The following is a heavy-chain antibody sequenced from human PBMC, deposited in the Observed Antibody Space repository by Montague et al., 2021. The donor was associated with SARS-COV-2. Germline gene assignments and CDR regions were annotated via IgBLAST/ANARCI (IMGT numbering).Heavy chain of an antibody. V-gene: IGHV3-48*03. Sequence: SLRLSWSASGFTFSSYEMNWVRQAPGKGLEWVSYISSSGSTIYYADSVKGRFTISRDNAKNSLYLQMNSLRAEDTAVYYCARVKPSIAARNYFDYWGQGTLVTVSS. D-gene: IGHD6-6*01. CDR1: GFTFSSYE. J-gene: IGHJ4*02. CDR3: ARVKPSIAARNYFDY. CDR2: ISSSGSTI.